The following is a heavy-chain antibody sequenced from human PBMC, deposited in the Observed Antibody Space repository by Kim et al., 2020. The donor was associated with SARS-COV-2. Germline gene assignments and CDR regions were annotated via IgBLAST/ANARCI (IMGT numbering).Heavy chain of an antibody. Sequence: GGSLRLSCAASGFTFSSYAMSWVRQAPGKGLEWVPLISGSVGGQNNADPVKGRFPISRNNSKNTLYLQMNSLRAENTAVYYCAKGGSWAIQGWFDPWGQGTLVTVSS. J-gene: IGHJ5*02. V-gene: IGHV3-23*01. CDR2: ISGSVGGQ. CDR1: GFTFSSYA. D-gene: IGHD5-18*01. CDR3: AKGGSWAIQGWFDP.